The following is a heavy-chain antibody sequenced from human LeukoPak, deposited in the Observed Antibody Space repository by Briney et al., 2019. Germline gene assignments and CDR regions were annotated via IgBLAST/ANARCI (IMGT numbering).Heavy chain of an antibody. CDR1: GGSISSGSYY. CDR3: ARGTTVTTLGS. V-gene: IGHV4-39*01. D-gene: IGHD4-17*01. Sequence: PSETLSLTCTVSGGSISSGSYYWGWIRQPPGKGLEWIGSIYYSGSTYYNPSLKSRVTISVDTSKNQFSLKLSSVTAADTAVYYCARGTTVTTLGSWGQGTLVTVSS. J-gene: IGHJ5*02. CDR2: IYYSGST.